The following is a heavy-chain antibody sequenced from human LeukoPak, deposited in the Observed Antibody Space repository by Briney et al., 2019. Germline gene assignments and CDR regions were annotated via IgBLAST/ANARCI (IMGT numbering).Heavy chain of an antibody. CDR2: INNDGTST. CDR1: GFIFRNNW. D-gene: IGHD1-1*01. CDR3: ARDSQLAFDY. V-gene: IGHV3-74*01. J-gene: IGHJ4*02. Sequence: GSLRLSCAASGFIFRNNWMHWVRQAPGKGLVWVSWINNDGTSTSYADSVKGRFTISRDNAKNTLYLQMNTLRGEDTAVYYCARDSQLAFDYWGQGSLVTVSS.